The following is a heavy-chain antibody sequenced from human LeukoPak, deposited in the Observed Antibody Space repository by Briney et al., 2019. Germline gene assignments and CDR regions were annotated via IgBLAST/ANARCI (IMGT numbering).Heavy chain of an antibody. CDR3: AKSNGYCSGGNCYSNY. J-gene: IGHJ4*02. CDR1: GSTFSSYA. CDR2: ISGSGYST. D-gene: IGHD2-15*01. V-gene: IGHV3-23*01. Sequence: GGSLRLSCAASGSTFSSYAMSWVRQAPGKGLEWVSAISGSGYSTYYADSVKGRFTISRDSSKNTLYLQMNSLRVEDTAVYYCAKSNGYCSGGNCYSNYWGQGTLVTVSS.